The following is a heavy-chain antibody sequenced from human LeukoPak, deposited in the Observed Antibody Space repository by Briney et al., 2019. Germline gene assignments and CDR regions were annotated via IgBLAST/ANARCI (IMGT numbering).Heavy chain of an antibody. Sequence: SETLSLTCTVSGDSISSSSYYWVWLRQPPGKGLEWIATIHYTGSTYYNPSLKSRVTISVDTSKNQFSLKLSSMTAADTAMYYCARYWGPYDNSGAYFDYWGQGTLVTVSS. D-gene: IGHD3-22*01. CDR1: GDSISSSSYY. V-gene: IGHV4-39*01. CDR3: ARYWGPYDNSGAYFDY. J-gene: IGHJ4*02. CDR2: IHYTGST.